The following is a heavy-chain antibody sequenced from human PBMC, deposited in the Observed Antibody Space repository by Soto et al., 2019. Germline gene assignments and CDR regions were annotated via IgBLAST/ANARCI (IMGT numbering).Heavy chain of an antibody. CDR2: IIPIFGTA. Sequence: SVKVSCKASGGTFSSYAISWVRQAPGQGLEWMGGIIPIFGTANYAQKFQGRVTITADESTSTAYMELSSLRSEDTAVYYCARDYSVPLSGPRLDCSSTSCYVRHGMDVWGQGTTVTVSS. CDR3: ARDYSVPLSGPRLDCSSTSCYVRHGMDV. CDR1: GGTFSSYA. D-gene: IGHD2-2*01. J-gene: IGHJ6*02. V-gene: IGHV1-69*13.